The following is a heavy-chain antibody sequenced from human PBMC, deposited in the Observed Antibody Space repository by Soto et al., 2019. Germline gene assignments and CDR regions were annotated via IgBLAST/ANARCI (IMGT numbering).Heavy chain of an antibody. V-gene: IGHV3-74*01. D-gene: IGHD1-26*01. CDR3: AREGLVGATTVFDY. CDR1: GFTFSSYW. CDR2: INSDGSST. Sequence: GSLRLSCAASGFTFSSYWMHWVRQAPGKGLVWVSRINSDGSSTSYADSVKGRFTISRDNAKNTLYLQMNSLRAEDTAVYYCAREGLVGATTVFDYWGQGTLVTVSS. J-gene: IGHJ4*02.